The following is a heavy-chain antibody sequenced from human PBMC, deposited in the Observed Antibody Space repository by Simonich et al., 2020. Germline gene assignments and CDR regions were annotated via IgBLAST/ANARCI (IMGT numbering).Heavy chain of an antibody. CDR3: ARHAGCAFDI. D-gene: IGHD6-13*01. Sequence: QLQLQESVPGLVKPSETLSLTCTVSGGSLRSSGDYWGWIRQPPGKGLELIGIIYYSGSNYNNPTLKSRVTISVDTSKIQFSLKLSSVTAADTDVYYCARHAGCAFDIWGQGTMVTVSS. CDR1: GGSLRSSGDY. J-gene: IGHJ3*02. V-gene: IGHV4-39*01. CDR2: IYYSGSN.